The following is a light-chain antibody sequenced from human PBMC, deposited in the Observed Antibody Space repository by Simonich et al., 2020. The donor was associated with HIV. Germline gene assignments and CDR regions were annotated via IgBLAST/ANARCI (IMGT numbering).Light chain of an antibody. V-gene: IGKV1D-16*01. CDR3: QQYNNWPSPFT. CDR1: QGISSW. CDR2: AAS. J-gene: IGKJ3*01. Sequence: DIQMTQSPSSLSASVGDRVTITFRASQGISSWLAWYQQKPEKAPKSLIYAASSVQSGVPSRFSGSGSGTDFTLTISSMQSEDFAVYYCQQYNNWPSPFTFGPGTKVDIK.